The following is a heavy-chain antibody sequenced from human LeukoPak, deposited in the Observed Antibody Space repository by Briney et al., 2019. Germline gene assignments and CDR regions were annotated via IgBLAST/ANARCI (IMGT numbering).Heavy chain of an antibody. CDR1: GFIFSSYG. D-gene: IGHD3-16*02. J-gene: IGHJ4*02. CDR2: ISYDGSSQ. V-gene: IGHV3-30*03. CDR3: ARAHARISGLGELSLYG. Sequence: QAGGSLRLSCAASGFIFSSYGMHWVRQAPGKGLEWVAGISYDGSSQKYADSVKGRFTISRDNSKSTLSLQMNSLRSEDTAVYYCARAHARISGLGELSLYGWGQGTLVTVSS.